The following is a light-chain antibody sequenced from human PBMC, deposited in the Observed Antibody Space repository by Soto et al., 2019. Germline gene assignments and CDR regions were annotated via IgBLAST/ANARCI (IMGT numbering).Light chain of an antibody. CDR1: QSISSW. Sequence: DIQMTQSPSTLSASVGDRVTITCRASQSISSWLAWYQQKPGKAPKLLIYKASSLESGVLPRFSGSGSGTEFTLTISSLQPDDFATYYCQQYNSYSGTFGQGTKLEIK. V-gene: IGKV1-5*03. CDR3: QQYNSYSGT. CDR2: KAS. J-gene: IGKJ2*02.